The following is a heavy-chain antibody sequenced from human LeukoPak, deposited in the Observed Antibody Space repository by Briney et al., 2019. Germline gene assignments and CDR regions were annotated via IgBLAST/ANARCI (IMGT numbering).Heavy chain of an antibody. Sequence: SETLSLTCAVYGGSFSGYYWNWIRQPPGKGLEWIGEINHSGSTKYNPSLKSRVTISVDTSKNQFSLKLRSVTAADTAVYYCARESLRQQWLVRREEYYYMDVWGKGTTVTISS. J-gene: IGHJ6*03. V-gene: IGHV4-34*01. D-gene: IGHD6-19*01. CDR1: GGSFSGYY. CDR2: INHSGST. CDR3: ARESLRQQWLVRREEYYYMDV.